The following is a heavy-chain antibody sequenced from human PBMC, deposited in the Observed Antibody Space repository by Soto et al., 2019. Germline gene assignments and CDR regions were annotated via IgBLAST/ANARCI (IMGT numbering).Heavy chain of an antibody. D-gene: IGHD3-3*01. CDR2: IDQTGAST. Sequence: GRSLRLSCAASGFIFSGHTMSWVRQAPGTGLEWVSSIDQTGASTHYADSVKGRFTISRDNSRDAVHLQMYRLRAADTALYYWLSCPFAHFEHWGQGTPVSVS. CDR3: LSCPFAHFEH. V-gene: IGHV3-23*05. CDR1: GFIFSGHT. J-gene: IGHJ4*02.